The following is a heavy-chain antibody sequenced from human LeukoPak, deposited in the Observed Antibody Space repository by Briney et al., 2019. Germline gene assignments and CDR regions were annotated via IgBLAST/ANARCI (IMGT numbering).Heavy chain of an antibody. CDR3: ARGFYSSDSSHSQTTYWYFDL. Sequence: PSETLSLTCTVSGGSISSGTYYWNWIRQPAGKGLEWIGRIYTSGSTNYNPSLKSRVTISVDTSKNHFSLKLSSVTAADTAVYYCARGFYSSDSSHSQTTYWYFDLWGRGTLVTVSS. D-gene: IGHD3-22*01. V-gene: IGHV4-61*02. CDR1: GGSISSGTYY. J-gene: IGHJ2*01. CDR2: IYTSGST.